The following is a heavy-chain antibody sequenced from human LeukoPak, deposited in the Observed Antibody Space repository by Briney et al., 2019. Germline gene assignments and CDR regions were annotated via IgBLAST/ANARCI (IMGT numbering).Heavy chain of an antibody. CDR3: ARREYGSGSYHLVY. Sequence: ASVKVSCKASGYTFTSYDINWARQATGRGLEWMGWMNPNSGNTGYAQKFQGRVTMTTNTSISTAYMELSSLRSEDTPVYYCARREYGSGSYHLVYWGQGTLVTVSS. D-gene: IGHD3-10*01. J-gene: IGHJ4*02. V-gene: IGHV1-8*01. CDR2: MNPNSGNT. CDR1: GYTFTSYD.